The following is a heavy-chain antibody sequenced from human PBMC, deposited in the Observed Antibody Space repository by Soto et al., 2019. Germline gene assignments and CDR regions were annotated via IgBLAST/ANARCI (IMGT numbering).Heavy chain of an antibody. V-gene: IGHV4-34*01. CDR2: IGHSGGT. Sequence: PSETLSLTCAVYGGSFGGYYWSWIRQPPGKGLEWIGEIGHSGGTVYNPSLESRVTISEDSSNNQFSLKLNSVTAADTAVYYCARHGGYYFDYWGQGAPVTVSS. J-gene: IGHJ4*02. D-gene: IGHD3-16*01. CDR3: ARHGGYYFDY. CDR1: GGSFGGYY.